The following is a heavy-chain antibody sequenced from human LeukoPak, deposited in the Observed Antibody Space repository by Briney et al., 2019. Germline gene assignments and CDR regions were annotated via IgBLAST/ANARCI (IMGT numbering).Heavy chain of an antibody. CDR3: AREKRSNYFGSGSYGGGIDP. CDR2: IYTSGST. CDR1: GWSISSAGYY. J-gene: IGHJ5*02. V-gene: IGHV4-61*02. Sequence: PSETLSLTCSVSGWSISSAGYYWSWIRQPAGKRLEWIGRIYTSGSTNYNPSLKSRVIISADKSKNQFSLKLSSVTAADTAVYYCAREKRSNYFGSGSYGGGIDPWGQGILVTVSS. D-gene: IGHD3-10*01.